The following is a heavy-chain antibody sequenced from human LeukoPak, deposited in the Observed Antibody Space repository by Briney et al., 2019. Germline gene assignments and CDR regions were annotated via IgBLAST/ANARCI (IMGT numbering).Heavy chain of an antibody. J-gene: IGHJ6*03. CDR2: ISGSGGST. V-gene: IGHV3-23*01. CDR3: AKATYSSGYPVSYYYMDV. D-gene: IGHD3-22*01. Sequence: GGTLRLSCAASGFTFSNFGMSWVRQAPGKGLEWVSVISGSGGSTYYADSVKGRFTISRDNSKNTLYLQMNSLRAEDTAVYYCAKATYSSGYPVSYYYMDVWGKGTTVTVSS. CDR1: GFTFSNFG.